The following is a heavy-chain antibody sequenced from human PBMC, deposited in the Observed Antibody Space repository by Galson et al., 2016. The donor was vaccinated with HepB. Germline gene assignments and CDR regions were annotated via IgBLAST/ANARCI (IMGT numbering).Heavy chain of an antibody. CDR2: ISTYDGDT. D-gene: IGHD2-15*01. Sequence: SVKVSCKASGYTFTSYGISWVRQAPGQGLEWMGWISTYDGDTNYAQNLQGRVPMTTDTSTTTAYMELRSLRSDDTAMYYCAREWYCSAGSCYDAFDIWGQGTMVTVSS. V-gene: IGHV1-18*01. CDR1: GYTFTSYG. J-gene: IGHJ3*02. CDR3: AREWYCSAGSCYDAFDI.